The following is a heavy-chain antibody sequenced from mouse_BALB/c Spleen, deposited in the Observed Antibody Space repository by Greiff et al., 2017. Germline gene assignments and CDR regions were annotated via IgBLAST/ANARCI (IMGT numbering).Heavy chain of an antibody. CDR2: INPSNGGT. CDR3: TRSDYDYFDY. J-gene: IGHJ2*01. Sequence: QVQLQQSGAELVKPGASVKLSCKASGYTFTSYYMYWVKQRPGKGLEWIGEINPSNGGTNFNEKFKSKATLTVDKSSSTAYMKLSSLTSEDSAVYYCTRSDYDYFDYWGQGTTLTVSS. D-gene: IGHD2-4*01. V-gene: IGHV1S81*02. CDR1: GYTFTSYY.